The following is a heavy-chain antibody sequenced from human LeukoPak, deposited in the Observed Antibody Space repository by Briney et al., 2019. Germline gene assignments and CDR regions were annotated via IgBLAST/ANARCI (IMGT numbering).Heavy chain of an antibody. J-gene: IGHJ3*02. CDR3: ATHRRSGAGGSENAFEI. V-gene: IGHV4-39*01. CDR1: GDSTSSSTYY. Sequence: PSETLSLTCTVSGDSTSSSTYYWDWIRQAPGKGLEWIGNIYDSGTTHYTLYLKSRVTISGDTSKNQFSLKLNSVTAADTAIYYCATHRRSGAGGSENAFEIWGQGTMVTVSS. CDR2: IYDSGTT. D-gene: IGHD5-12*01.